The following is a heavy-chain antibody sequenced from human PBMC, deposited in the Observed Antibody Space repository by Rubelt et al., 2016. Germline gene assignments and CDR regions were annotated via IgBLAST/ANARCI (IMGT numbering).Heavy chain of an antibody. CDR3: ASTATDIRSGSSSP. D-gene: IGHD3-9*01. Sequence: QVRLVQSGAEVKKPGASVKVSCKASGYTFTNYGISWVRQAPGQGLEWMGWISAYNGNTNYAQRVQGRVTMTTDTATSKAHMELRSRRYDDTAGYYCASTATDIRSGSSSPWGQGVLVTVSS. V-gene: IGHV1-18*01. CDR1: GYTFTNYG. J-gene: IGHJ5*02. CDR2: ISAYNGNT.